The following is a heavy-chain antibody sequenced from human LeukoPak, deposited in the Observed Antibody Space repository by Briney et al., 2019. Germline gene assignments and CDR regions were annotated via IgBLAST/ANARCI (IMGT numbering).Heavy chain of an antibody. CDR1: GYTFTNYY. CDR3: ARVSMGATYFRAFDI. D-gene: IGHD1-26*01. J-gene: IGHJ3*02. CDR2: INPSGGGT. Sequence: GASVKVSSKASGYTFTNYYMHWVRQAPGQGLEWMGMINPSGGGTGYAQRFQGRVTMTRDTSTSTVYMDLSSLRSEDTAVYYCARVSMGATYFRAFDIWGQGTMVTVSS. V-gene: IGHV1-46*01.